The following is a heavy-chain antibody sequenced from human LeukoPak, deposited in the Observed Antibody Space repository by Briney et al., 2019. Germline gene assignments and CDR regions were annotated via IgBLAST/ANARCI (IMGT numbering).Heavy chain of an antibody. V-gene: IGHV3-74*01. Sequence: PGGSLRLSCAASRVSFNTYWMHWVRQAPGMGLVWVSRINSDGSSTNYADSVKGRFTISRDNAKNTLYLQMNNLRAEDTAVYYCVRGRYYFDHWGQGTLVTVSS. J-gene: IGHJ4*02. CDR3: VRGRYYFDH. CDR1: RVSFNTYW. CDR2: INSDGSST. D-gene: IGHD5-24*01.